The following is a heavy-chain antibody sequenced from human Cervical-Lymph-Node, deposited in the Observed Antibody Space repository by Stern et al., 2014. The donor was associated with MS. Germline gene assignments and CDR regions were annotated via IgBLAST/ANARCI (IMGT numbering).Heavy chain of an antibody. CDR3: ATSAGFYSAMDV. J-gene: IGHJ6*02. V-gene: IGHV1-69*01. Sequence: QVQLGQSGAEVKKPGSSVKVSCRTSGGTFSNSAFSWIRQAPGQGLEWMGAIIPIFGSATCAQRFQGRVTISAHESTNTAYMELSSLRSEDTAVYYCATSAGFYSAMDVWGPGTTVAVSS. CDR1: GGTFSNSA. CDR2: IIPIFGSA. D-gene: IGHD2-21*01.